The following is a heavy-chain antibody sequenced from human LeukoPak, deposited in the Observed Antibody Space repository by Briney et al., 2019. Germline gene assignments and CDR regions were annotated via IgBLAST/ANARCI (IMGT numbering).Heavy chain of an antibody. V-gene: IGHV4-59*01. CDR2: TSYSGST. Sequence: SETLSLTCTVSGGSINSYYWSWIWQFPGKGLEWIGYTSYSGSTNYNPSLKSRVTISVDTSKNQFSLKLSSVTAADTAVYYCARDPTSRSSAFDIWGQGTMVTVSS. CDR3: ARDPTSRSSAFDI. CDR1: GGSINSYY. J-gene: IGHJ3*02.